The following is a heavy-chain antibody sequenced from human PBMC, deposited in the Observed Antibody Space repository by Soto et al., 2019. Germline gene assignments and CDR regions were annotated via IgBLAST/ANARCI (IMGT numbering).Heavy chain of an antibody. CDR1: GGTFSSYA. V-gene: IGHV1-69*13. D-gene: IGHD2-2*01. CDR3: ARSISTRSRYYYYGMDV. CDR2: IIPIFGTA. J-gene: IGHJ6*02. Sequence: SVKVSCKASGGTFSSYAISWVRQAPGQGLEWMGGIIPIFGTANYAQKFQGRVTITADESTSTAYMELSSLRSEDTAVYYCARSISTRSRYYYYGMDVWGQGTTVTVSS.